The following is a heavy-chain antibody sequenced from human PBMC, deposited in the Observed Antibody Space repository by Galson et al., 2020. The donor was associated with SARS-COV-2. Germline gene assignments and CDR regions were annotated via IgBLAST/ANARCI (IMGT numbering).Heavy chain of an antibody. CDR1: GGSFSDYY. Sequence: SQTISLTCAVYGGSFSDYYWSWIRQSPGKGLKWIGEINHRANTNYNLSPKSRVTISVDTPKNQFSLKLSSMTAADTAVYYCARGIRFVVPHIVVVVAVPYYSFGMDVWGQGTTVTVSS. CDR2: INHRANT. D-gene: IGHD2-15*01. V-gene: IGHV4-34*01. CDR3: ARGIRFVVPHIVVVVAVPYYSFGMDV. J-gene: IGHJ6*02.